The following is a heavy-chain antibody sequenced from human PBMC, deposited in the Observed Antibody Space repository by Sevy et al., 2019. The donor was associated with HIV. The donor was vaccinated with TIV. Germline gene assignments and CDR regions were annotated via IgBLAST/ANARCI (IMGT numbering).Heavy chain of an antibody. Sequence: GGSLRLSCAASGFTFSTYAMNWVRQAPGKGLEWVSSISGSGRYTYYADSVEGRFTISRDSSKNTLNLQMNSLRADDTAVYYCAKGFGSGGSCRRDYYYYGMDVWGQGTTVTVSS. CDR2: ISGSGRYT. V-gene: IGHV3-23*01. J-gene: IGHJ6*02. CDR1: GFTFSTYA. D-gene: IGHD2-15*01. CDR3: AKGFGSGGSCRRDYYYYGMDV.